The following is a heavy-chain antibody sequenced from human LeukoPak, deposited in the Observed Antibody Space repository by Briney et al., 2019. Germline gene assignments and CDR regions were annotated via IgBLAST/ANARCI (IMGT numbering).Heavy chain of an antibody. Sequence: GGSLGLSCAASGFTFSSYAMSWVRQAPGKGLEWVSAISGSGGSTYYADSVKGRFTISRDNSKNTLYLQMNSLRAEDTAVYYCAKPLHYDSSPHGGYWGQGTLVTVSS. CDR1: GFTFSSYA. CDR3: AKPLHYDSSPHGGY. V-gene: IGHV3-23*01. D-gene: IGHD3-22*01. CDR2: ISGSGGST. J-gene: IGHJ4*02.